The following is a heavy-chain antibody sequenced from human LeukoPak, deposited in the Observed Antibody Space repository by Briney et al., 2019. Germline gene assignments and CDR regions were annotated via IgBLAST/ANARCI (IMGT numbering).Heavy chain of an antibody. V-gene: IGHV3-30*02. D-gene: IGHD2-15*01. CDR2: IRYDGSNK. CDR3: AKGWTGYYYMDV. Sequence: GGSLRLSCAASGFTFSSYGMHWVRQAPGKGLEWVAFIRYDGSNKYYADSVKGRFTISRDNPKNTLYLQMNSLRAEDTAVYYCAKGWTGYYYMDVWGKGTTVTVSS. CDR1: GFTFSSYG. J-gene: IGHJ6*03.